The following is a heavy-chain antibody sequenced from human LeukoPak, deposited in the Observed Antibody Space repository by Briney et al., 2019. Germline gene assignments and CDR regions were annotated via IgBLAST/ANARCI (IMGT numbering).Heavy chain of an antibody. CDR1: GLTFSRYR. CDR2: INSLGSRT. V-gene: IGHV3-74*01. J-gene: IGHJ4*02. CDR3: ARLGRSSSGWIKYY. D-gene: IGHD6-19*01. Sequence: PGGSLRLSCAASGLTFSRYRMHWVRQAPGKGLVWVSRINSLGSRTRYADSVKGRFTIPRDNAKNTLYLQMNSLRAEDTAVYYCARLGRSSSGWIKYYWGQGTLVTVSS.